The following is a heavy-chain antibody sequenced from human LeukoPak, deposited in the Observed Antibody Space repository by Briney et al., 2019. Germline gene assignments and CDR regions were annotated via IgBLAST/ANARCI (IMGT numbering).Heavy chain of an antibody. J-gene: IGHJ4*02. V-gene: IGHV3-53*01. CDR1: GFSISNNY. CDR2: LYTAGNT. CDR3: ARAAIAVADPFDY. D-gene: IGHD6-19*01. Sequence: GGSLRLSCAASGFSISNNYMSWVRQAPGKGLEWVSILYTAGNTFYADSVKGRFTFSRDNSKNTLYLQMNSLRAEDTAVYFCARAAIAVADPFDYWGQGTLVTVSS.